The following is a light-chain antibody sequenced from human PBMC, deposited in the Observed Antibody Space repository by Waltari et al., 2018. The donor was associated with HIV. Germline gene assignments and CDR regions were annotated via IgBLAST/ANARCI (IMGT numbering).Light chain of an antibody. CDR2: SAS. CDR1: QGIGND. Sequence: AIQMTQSPPSLSASGGGRFTINCRASQGIGNDLGWYQQQPGKPPKLLIYSASRLQSGVPSRISGSGSGTDFTLTISSLQPEDVATYYCMQDFTYPRTFGQGTRVEIK. V-gene: IGKV1-6*01. J-gene: IGKJ1*01. CDR3: MQDFTYPRT.